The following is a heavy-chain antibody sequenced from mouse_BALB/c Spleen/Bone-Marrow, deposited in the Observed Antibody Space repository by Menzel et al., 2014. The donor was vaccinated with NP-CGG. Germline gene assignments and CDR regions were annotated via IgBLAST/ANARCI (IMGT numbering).Heavy chain of an antibody. V-gene: IGHV5-17*02. D-gene: IGHD1-1*01. CDR3: ARGYYYGSSHYWYFDV. J-gene: IGHJ1*01. Sequence: EVKLVESRGGLVQPGGSRKLSCVASGFTFSSFGMHWVRQAPEKGLEWVAYISSGSSSTYYADTLKGRFTISRDNPKNTLFLQMTSLRSEDTAMYYCARGYYYGSSHYWYFDVWGAGTTVTVSS. CDR1: GFTFSSFG. CDR2: ISSGSSST.